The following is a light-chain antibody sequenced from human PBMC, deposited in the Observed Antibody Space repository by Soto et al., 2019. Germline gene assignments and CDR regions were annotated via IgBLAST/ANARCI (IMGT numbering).Light chain of an antibody. CDR3: QNYRYAPAT. V-gene: IGKV1-27*01. CDR2: AAS. J-gene: IGKJ1*01. CDR1: QDIMNS. Sequence: DVRMTQSPSSLTAFFGDRVTISCLASQDIMNSLAWYQQRPGGIPNVLIYAASTLRPGVPSRFSGSGSGTNFTLTISGLRPEDVATYYCQNYRYAPATFGQGTKVE.